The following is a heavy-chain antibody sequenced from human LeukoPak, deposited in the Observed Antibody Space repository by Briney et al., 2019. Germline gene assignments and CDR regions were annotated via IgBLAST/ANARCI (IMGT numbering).Heavy chain of an antibody. Sequence: SETLSLTCAVYGGSFSGYYWSWIRQPPGKGLEWIGEINHSGSTNYNPSLKSRVTISVDTSKNQSSLKLSSVTAADTAVYYCAREGYCSGGSCYSEDYWGQGTLVTVSS. D-gene: IGHD2-15*01. CDR2: INHSGST. V-gene: IGHV4-34*01. CDR3: AREGYCSGGSCYSEDY. J-gene: IGHJ4*02. CDR1: GGSFSGYY.